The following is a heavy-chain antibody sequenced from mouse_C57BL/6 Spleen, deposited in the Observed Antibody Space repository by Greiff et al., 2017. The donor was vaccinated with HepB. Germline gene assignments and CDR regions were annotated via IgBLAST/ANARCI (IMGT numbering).Heavy chain of an antibody. V-gene: IGHV3-6*01. CDR1: GYSITSGYY. CDR3: ARYYYGNWYFDV. J-gene: IGHJ1*03. D-gene: IGHD1-1*01. CDR2: ISYDGSN. Sequence: VQLKESGPGLVKPSQSLSLTCSVTGYSITSGYYWNWIRQFPGNKLEWMGYISYDGSNNYNPSLKNRISITRDTSKNQFFLKLNSVTTEDTATYYCARYYYGNWYFDVWGTGTTVTVSS.